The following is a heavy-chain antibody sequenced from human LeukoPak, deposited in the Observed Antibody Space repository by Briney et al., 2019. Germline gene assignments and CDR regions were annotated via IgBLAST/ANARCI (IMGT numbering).Heavy chain of an antibody. V-gene: IGHV4-34*01. Sequence: NPSETLSLTCAVYGGSFSGYYWSWIRQPPGKGLEWIGEINHSGSTNYNPSLKSRVTISVDTSKNQLSLKLSSVTAADTAVYYCARVGYCSSTSCSDYWGQGTLVTVSS. D-gene: IGHD2-2*01. CDR1: GGSFSGYY. J-gene: IGHJ4*02. CDR3: ARVGYCSSTSCSDY. CDR2: INHSGST.